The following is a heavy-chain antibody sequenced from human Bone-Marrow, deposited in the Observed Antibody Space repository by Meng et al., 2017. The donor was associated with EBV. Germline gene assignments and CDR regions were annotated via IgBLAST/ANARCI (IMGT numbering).Heavy chain of an antibody. J-gene: IGHJ5*02. CDR1: XDSISSFYY. CDR3: ARPFPSWQSPRLDPFGA. V-gene: IGHV4-39*01. CDR2: VHYTGST. D-gene: IGHD6-19*01. Sequence: QVQLRESGPGQVKPSXXXXXXCXVSXDSISSFYYWGWIRQPPGRGLEWIGSVHYTGSTYYSPSLKSRVTVSVDTSKNQFSLRLTSVTAADTAVYYCARPFPSWQSPRLDPFGAWGQGTLVTVSS.